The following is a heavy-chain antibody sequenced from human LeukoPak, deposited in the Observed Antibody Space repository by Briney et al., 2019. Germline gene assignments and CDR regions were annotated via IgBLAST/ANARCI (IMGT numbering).Heavy chain of an antibody. Sequence: SETLSLTCAVYGGSFSGYYWSWIRQPPGKGLEWIGEIHHSGTTNYNPSLRSRVTISVDTLKNQFSPKLSSVTAADTAIYYCARSGRYFVNWGHGTLVTVSS. CDR3: ARSGRYFVN. V-gene: IGHV4-34*01. J-gene: IGHJ4*01. CDR2: IHHSGTT. D-gene: IGHD3-9*01. CDR1: GGSFSGYY.